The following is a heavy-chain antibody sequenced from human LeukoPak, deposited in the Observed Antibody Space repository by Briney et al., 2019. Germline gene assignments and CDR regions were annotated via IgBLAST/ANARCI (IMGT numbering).Heavy chain of an antibody. CDR1: GFTFSSYA. CDR2: ISDSGGST. D-gene: IGHD2-15*01. J-gene: IGHJ4*02. V-gene: IGHV3-23*01. CDR3: AKDDRYCSGGRCYSGY. Sequence: GGSLRLSCAASGFTFSSYAMSWVRQAPGKGLEWVSTISDSGGSTYYADSVKGRFTISRDNSESTLYLQMNSLRAEDTALYYCAKDDRYCSGGRCYSGYWGQGTLVTVSS.